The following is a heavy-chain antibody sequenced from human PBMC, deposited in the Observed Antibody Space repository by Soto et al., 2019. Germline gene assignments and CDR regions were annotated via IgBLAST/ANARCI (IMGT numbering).Heavy chain of an antibody. CDR2: ISYDGSNK. J-gene: IGHJ6*02. CDR3: AKDIVGRELLMQYYYGMDV. D-gene: IGHD1-26*01. Sequence: QVQLVESGGGVVQPGRSLRLSCAASGFTFSSYGMHWVRQAPGKGLEWVAVISYDGSNKYYADYVKGRFTISRDNSKNTLYMQMNSLRDEDTAVYYCAKDIVGRELLMQYYYGMDVWGQGTTVTVSS. CDR1: GFTFSSYG. V-gene: IGHV3-30*18.